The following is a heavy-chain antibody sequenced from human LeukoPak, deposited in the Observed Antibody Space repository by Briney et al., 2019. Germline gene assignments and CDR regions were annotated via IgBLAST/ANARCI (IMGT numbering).Heavy chain of an antibody. CDR1: GGSFSGYY. D-gene: IGHD3-22*01. CDR2: INHSGST. Sequence: ASETLSLTCAVYGGSFSGYYWSWIRQPPGKGLEWIGEINHSGSTNYNPSLKSRVTISVDTSKNQFSLKLSSVTAADTAVYYCARGRREYYDSSGYLLDYWGQGTLVTVYS. V-gene: IGHV4-34*01. J-gene: IGHJ4*02. CDR3: ARGRREYYDSSGYLLDY.